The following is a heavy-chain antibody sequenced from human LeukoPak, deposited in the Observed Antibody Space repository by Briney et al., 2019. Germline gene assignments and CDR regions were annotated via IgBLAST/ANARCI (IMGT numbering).Heavy chain of an antibody. CDR1: GGSISSSNW. J-gene: IGHJ5*02. V-gene: IGHV4-4*02. CDR3: ARDLRVVPAATNWFDP. CDR2: IYHSGST. D-gene: IGHD2-2*01. Sequence: PSGTLSLTCAVSGGSISSSNWWSWVRQPPGKGLEWIGEIYHSGSTNYNPSLKSRVTISVDKSKNQFSLKLSSVTAEDTAVYYCARDLRVVPAATNWFDPWGQGTLVTVSS.